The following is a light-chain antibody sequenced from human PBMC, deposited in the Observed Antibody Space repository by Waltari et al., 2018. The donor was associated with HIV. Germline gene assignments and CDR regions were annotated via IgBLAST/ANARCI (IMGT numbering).Light chain of an antibody. J-gene: IGLJ3*02. CDR3: QSYDSSLSGSV. V-gene: IGLV1-40*01. CDR2: GNN. CDR1: SSHIGAGYD. Sequence: QSVLTQPPSVSGAPGQRVTIPCTGSSSHIGAGYDVHWYQQLPGTAPKLLIYGNNNRPSGVPDRFSGSKSGTSASLAITGLQAEDEADYYCQSYDSSLSGSVFGGGTKLTVL.